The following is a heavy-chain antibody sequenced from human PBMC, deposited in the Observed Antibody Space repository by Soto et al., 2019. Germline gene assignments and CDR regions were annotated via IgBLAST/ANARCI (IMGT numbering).Heavy chain of an antibody. CDR1: GYTFTSYA. D-gene: IGHD3-10*01. Sequence: ASVKVSCKASGYTFTSYAMHWVRQAPGQRLEWMGWINAGNGNTKYSQKFQGRVTITRDTSASTAYMEMNSLTSEDTAVYYCARETGGPLDAFDIWGQGTMVTVSS. CDR2: INAGNGNT. J-gene: IGHJ3*02. CDR3: ARETGGPLDAFDI. V-gene: IGHV1-3*01.